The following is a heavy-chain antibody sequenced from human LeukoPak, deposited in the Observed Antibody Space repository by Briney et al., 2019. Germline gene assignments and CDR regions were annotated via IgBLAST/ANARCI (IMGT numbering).Heavy chain of an antibody. V-gene: IGHV4-34*01. CDR2: INHSGGT. D-gene: IGHD3-16*02. CDR3: ARGSDYDWGSYRYNGFDP. CDR1: GGSFSGYY. Sequence: SETLSLTCAVYGGSFSGYYWSWIRQPPGKGLEWNGEINHSGGTNYNPSLKSRVTISVDTSKNQFSLKLSSVIAADTAVYYCARGSDYDWGSYRYNGFDPGGRGPLVPVS. J-gene: IGHJ5*02.